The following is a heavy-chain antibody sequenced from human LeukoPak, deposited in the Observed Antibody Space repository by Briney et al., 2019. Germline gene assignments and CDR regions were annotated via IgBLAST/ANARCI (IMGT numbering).Heavy chain of an antibody. J-gene: IGHJ6*03. D-gene: IGHD1-7*01. CDR1: GGTFSSYA. CDR3: ATETGTIATAATLNYYYYYMYV. V-gene: IGHV1-69*05. Sequence: GASVKVSCKASGGTFSSYAISWVRQAPGQGLEWMGEIIPIFGTANYAQKFQGRVTITTDESTSTAYMELSSLRSEDTAVYYCATETGTIATAATLNYYYYYMYVWGKGTTVTVSS. CDR2: IIPIFGTA.